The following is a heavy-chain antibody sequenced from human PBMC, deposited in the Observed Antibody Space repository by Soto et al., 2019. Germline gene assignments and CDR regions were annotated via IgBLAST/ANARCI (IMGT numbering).Heavy chain of an antibody. Sequence: SETLSLTCAVYGGSFSGYYWSWIRQPPGKGLEWIGEINHSGSTNYNPSLKSRVTISVDTSKNQSSLKLSSVTAADTAVYYCARGPYCSSTSCPFYDYYMDVWGKGTTVTVSS. CDR1: GGSFSGYY. D-gene: IGHD2-2*01. J-gene: IGHJ6*03. CDR3: ARGPYCSSTSCPFYDYYMDV. V-gene: IGHV4-34*01. CDR2: INHSGST.